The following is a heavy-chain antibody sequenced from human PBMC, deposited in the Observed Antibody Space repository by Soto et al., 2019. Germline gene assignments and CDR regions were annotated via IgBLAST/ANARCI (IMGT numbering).Heavy chain of an antibody. Sequence: QVQLQESGPGLVKPSQTLSLTCTVSGGSISSGGYYWSWIRQHPGKGLECIGYIYYSGSTYSNPSLKSRVTISVDTSKTQFSRKLSSVTAADTTVNYCASTMVRGVRGGIYFDYWGHGTLVTVSS. J-gene: IGHJ4*01. CDR3: ASTMVRGVRGGIYFDY. CDR2: IYYSGST. CDR1: GGSISSGGYY. V-gene: IGHV4-31*03. D-gene: IGHD3-10*01.